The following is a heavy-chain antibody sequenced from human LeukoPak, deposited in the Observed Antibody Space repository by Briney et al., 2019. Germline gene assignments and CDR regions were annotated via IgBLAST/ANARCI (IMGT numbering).Heavy chain of an antibody. CDR2: ISGSAGST. V-gene: IGHV3-23*01. D-gene: IGHD6-19*01. Sequence: GGSLRLFCAASGFNFSSYVMSWVRQAPGKGLESVSSISGSAGSTYYTDSVKGRFAISSDNSKNTLYLQMNSLRDEDTAVYYCAKDQQWLEYFDYWGQGILVTVSS. J-gene: IGHJ4*02. CDR3: AKDQQWLEYFDY. CDR1: GFNFSSYV.